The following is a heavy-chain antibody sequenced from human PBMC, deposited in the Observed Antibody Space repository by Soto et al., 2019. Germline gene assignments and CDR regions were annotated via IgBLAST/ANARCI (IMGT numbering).Heavy chain of an antibody. CDR3: ARWVVTATANYYFDY. CDR1: GYTSTGYD. Sequence: ASVKVSCKASGYTSTGYDMHWVRQAPGQGLEWMGWINPNSGGTNYAQKFQGWVTMTRDTSISTAYMELSRLRSDDTAVYYCARWVVTATANYYFDYWGQGTLVTVSS. CDR2: INPNSGGT. D-gene: IGHD2-21*02. V-gene: IGHV1-2*04. J-gene: IGHJ4*02.